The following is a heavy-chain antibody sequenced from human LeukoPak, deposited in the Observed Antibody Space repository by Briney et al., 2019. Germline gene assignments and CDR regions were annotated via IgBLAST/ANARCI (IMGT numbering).Heavy chain of an antibody. D-gene: IGHD3-10*01. J-gene: IGHJ4*02. CDR1: GFTFSNYW. CDR2: IKRDGSET. Sequence: PGGSLRLSCGASGFTFSNYWISWVRQAPGKGLEWVANIKRDGSETYYVNSVKGRFTISRDNARNSLYLQMNSLRAEDTAVYFCARLWEGSGSYDRPNDYWGQGALVTVSS. V-gene: IGHV3-7*01. CDR3: ARLWEGSGSYDRPNDY.